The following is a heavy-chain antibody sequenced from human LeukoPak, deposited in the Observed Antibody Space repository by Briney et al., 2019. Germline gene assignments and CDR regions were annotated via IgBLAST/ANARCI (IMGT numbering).Heavy chain of an antibody. Sequence: SETLSLTCTVSGGSISSGDYYWSWIRQPPGKGLEWIGYIYYSGSTYYNPPLKSRVTISVDTSKNQFSLKLSSVTAADTAVYYCARENLMVRGNAFDIWGQGTMATVSS. J-gene: IGHJ3*02. V-gene: IGHV4-30-4*01. CDR3: ARENLMVRGNAFDI. CDR1: GGSISSGDYY. D-gene: IGHD3-10*01. CDR2: IYYSGST.